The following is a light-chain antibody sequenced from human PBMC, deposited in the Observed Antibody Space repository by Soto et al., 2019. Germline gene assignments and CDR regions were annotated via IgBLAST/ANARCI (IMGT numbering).Light chain of an antibody. J-gene: IGKJ2*01. V-gene: IGKV1-39*01. CDR3: QHYGTSLYT. Sequence: DIQMTQSPSSLSASVGDRVTITYRASQIVRSNLNWYQQKPGKVPELLIYAASTLQPGVPSRFRGSGSGTDFTLTVSSLQPEDFATYHCQHYGTSLYTFGQGTKLEIK. CDR1: QIVRSN. CDR2: AAS.